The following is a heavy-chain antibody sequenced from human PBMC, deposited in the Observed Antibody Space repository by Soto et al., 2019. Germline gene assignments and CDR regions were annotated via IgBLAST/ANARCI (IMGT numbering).Heavy chain of an antibody. Sequence: QVQLVESGGGVVQPGRSLRLSCAASGFTFSSYGMHWVRQAPGKGLEWVAVIWYDGSNKYYADSVKGRFTISRDNSKNTLDLQMNSLRAGDTAVYYCARDRGDSSSWYAFDYWGQGTLVTVSS. CDR1: GFTFSSYG. CDR3: ARDRGDSSSWYAFDY. D-gene: IGHD6-13*01. J-gene: IGHJ4*02. CDR2: IWYDGSNK. V-gene: IGHV3-33*01.